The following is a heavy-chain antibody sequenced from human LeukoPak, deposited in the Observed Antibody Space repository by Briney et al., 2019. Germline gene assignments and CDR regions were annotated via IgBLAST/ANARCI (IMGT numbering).Heavy chain of an antibody. CDR2: IYYSGST. CDR3: ARGLYGSGSYPYDY. J-gene: IGHJ4*02. D-gene: IGHD3-10*01. CDR1: GGSISSYY. V-gene: IGHV4-59*01. Sequence: SETLSLTCTVSGGSISSYYWSWIRQPPGKGLEWIGYIYYSGSTNYNPSLKSRVTISVDTSKNQFSLKLSSVTAADTAVYYCARGLYGSGSYPYDYWGQGTLVTVSS.